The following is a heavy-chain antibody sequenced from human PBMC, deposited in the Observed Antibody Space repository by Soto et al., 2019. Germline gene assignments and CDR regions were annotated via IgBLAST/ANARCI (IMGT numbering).Heavy chain of an antibody. V-gene: IGHV3-21*01. Sequence: GGSLRLSCAASGFTFRSFTMNWVRKAPGKGLEWVSTISSNSAYIYYTDALRGRSTISRDNAKNSLHLQMNSLRAEDTAVYYCTRDASRDSSARGWFDPWGPGTLVTVSS. CDR3: TRDASRDSSARGWFDP. CDR2: ISSNSAYI. CDR1: GFTFRSFT. D-gene: IGHD6-13*01. J-gene: IGHJ5*02.